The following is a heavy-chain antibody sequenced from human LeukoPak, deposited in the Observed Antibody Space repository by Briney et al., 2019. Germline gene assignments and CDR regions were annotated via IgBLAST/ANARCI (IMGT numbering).Heavy chain of an antibody. V-gene: IGHV3-15*01. CDR2: IKSKIDGGTT. J-gene: IGHJ6*03. CDR1: QFTFSNAW. CDR3: TTDNNYYYYMDV. Sequence: GGSLRLSCAASQFTFSNAWMTWVRQAPGKGLEWVGRIKSKIDGGTTDYAAPVKGRFTISRDDSKNTLYLQMNSLKTEDTAVYYCTTDNNYYYYMDVWGKGTTVTVSS.